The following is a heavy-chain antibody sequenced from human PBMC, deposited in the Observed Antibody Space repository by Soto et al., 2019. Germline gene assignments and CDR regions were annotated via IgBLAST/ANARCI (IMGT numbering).Heavy chain of an antibody. V-gene: IGHV4-39*01. CDR2: IYYSGST. CDR1: GGSFKSGSYY. Sequence: SETLSLTCTVSGGSFKSGSYYWGWIRQPPGKGLEWIGSIYYSGSTYYNPSLKSRVTISVDTSKNQFSLKLSSVTAADTAVYYCALYYYDSSGYYYPDDYWGQGTLVTVSS. J-gene: IGHJ4*02. D-gene: IGHD3-22*01. CDR3: ALYYYDSSGYYYPDDY.